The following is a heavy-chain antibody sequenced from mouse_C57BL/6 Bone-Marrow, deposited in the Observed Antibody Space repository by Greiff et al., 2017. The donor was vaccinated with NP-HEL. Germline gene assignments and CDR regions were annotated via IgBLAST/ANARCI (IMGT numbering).Heavy chain of an antibody. J-gene: IGHJ2*01. Sequence: QVQLQQPGAELVKPGASVKMSCKASGYTFTSYWITWVKQRPGQGLEWIGDIYPGSGSTNYNEKFKSKATLTVYTSSSTAYMQLSSLTSEDSAVYYCARGGGKGDFDCWGQGTTLTVSS. CDR2: IYPGSGST. CDR3: ARGGGKGDFDC. CDR1: GYTFTSYW. D-gene: IGHD1-1*02. V-gene: IGHV1-55*01.